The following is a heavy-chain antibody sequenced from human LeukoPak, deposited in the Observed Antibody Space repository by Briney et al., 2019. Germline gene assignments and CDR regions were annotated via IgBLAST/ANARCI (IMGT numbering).Heavy chain of an antibody. CDR3: ARNKVGNWFDP. CDR1: GYTFTSYD. V-gene: IGHV1-8*03. D-gene: IGHD5-12*01. Sequence: ASVKVSCKASGYTFTSYDINWVRQATGQGLEWMGWMNPNSGNTGYAQKFQGRVTITRNTSISTACMELSSLRSEDTAVYYCARNKVGNWFDPWGQGTLVTVSS. CDR2: MNPNSGNT. J-gene: IGHJ5*02.